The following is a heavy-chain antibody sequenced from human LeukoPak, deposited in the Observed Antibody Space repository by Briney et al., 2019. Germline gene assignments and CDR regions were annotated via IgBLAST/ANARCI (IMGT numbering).Heavy chain of an antibody. CDR3: AAPYSSTWFDH. J-gene: IGHJ5*02. V-gene: IGHV1-58*01. CDR1: GFTFTSRSA. D-gene: IGHD6-13*01. Sequence: SVKVSCKASGFTFTSRSAVQWVRQARGQRLEWIGWIVVGSDNTNYAQKFQERVTITRDMSTSTAYMELRSLRSEDTAVYYCAAPYSSTWFDHWGQGTLVTVSS. CDR2: IVVGSDNT.